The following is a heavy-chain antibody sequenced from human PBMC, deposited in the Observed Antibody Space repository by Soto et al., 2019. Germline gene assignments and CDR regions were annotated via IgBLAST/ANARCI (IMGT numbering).Heavy chain of an antibody. J-gene: IGHJ6*03. CDR3: AKDLGASMVAEIVKYYYYMDV. CDR1: GFTFSSYA. V-gene: IGHV3-23*01. D-gene: IGHD5-12*01. CDR2: ISGSGGST. Sequence: GGSLRLSCAASGFTFSSYAMSWVRQAPGKGLEWVSAISGSGGSTYYADSVKGRFTISRDNSKNTLYLQMNSLRAEDTAVYYCAKDLGASMVAEIVKYYYYMDVWGKGTTVTVSS.